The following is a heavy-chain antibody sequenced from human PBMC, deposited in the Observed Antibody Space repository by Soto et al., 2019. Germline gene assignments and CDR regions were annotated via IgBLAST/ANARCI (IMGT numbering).Heavy chain of an antibody. CDR3: ARSGNYYGMDV. J-gene: IGHJ6*02. CDR2: IYYSGST. CDR1: GGSISSGGYY. V-gene: IGHV4-31*03. D-gene: IGHD6-13*01. Sequence: QVQLQESGPGLVKPSQTLSLTCTVSGGSISSGGYYWSWIRQHPGKGLEWIGYIYYSGSTYYNPSLKSRVTLSVDPSKNQFSLKLSSVTAADTAVYYCARSGNYYGMDVWGQGTTVTVSS.